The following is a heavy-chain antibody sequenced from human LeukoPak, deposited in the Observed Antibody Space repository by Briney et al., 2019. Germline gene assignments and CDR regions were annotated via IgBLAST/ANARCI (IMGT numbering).Heavy chain of an antibody. D-gene: IGHD2-2*01. Sequence: PSETLSLTCAVSGGSISSSNWWSWVRQPPGKGLEWIGEIYHSGSTNYNPSLKSRVTISVDKSENQFSLKLSSVTAADTAVYYCAHHCSSTSCPDYWGQGTLVTVSS. J-gene: IGHJ4*02. CDR3: AHHCSSTSCPDY. CDR1: GGSISSSNW. CDR2: IYHSGST. V-gene: IGHV4-4*02.